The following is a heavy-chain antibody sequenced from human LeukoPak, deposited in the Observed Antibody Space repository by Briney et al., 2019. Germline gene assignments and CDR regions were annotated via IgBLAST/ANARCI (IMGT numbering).Heavy chain of an antibody. Sequence: PSETLSLTCAVYGGSFSGYYWTWISQSPGKGMEWIGEINHSGSTNYNPSLKSRVIISVDTSKNQFSLKLSSVTDADTAVYYCARAREAATIDYLGQGTLVTVSS. D-gene: IGHD6-25*01. J-gene: IGHJ4*02. CDR3: ARAREAATIDY. V-gene: IGHV4-34*01. CDR1: GGSFSGYY. CDR2: INHSGST.